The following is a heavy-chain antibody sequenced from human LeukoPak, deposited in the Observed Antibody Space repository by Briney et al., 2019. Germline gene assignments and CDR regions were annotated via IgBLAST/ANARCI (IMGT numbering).Heavy chain of an antibody. CDR3: ARRSILSGWFDP. V-gene: IGHV4-59*01. J-gene: IGHJ5*02. CDR1: GGSISSYY. CDR2: IYYSGST. Sequence: SETLSLTCTVSGGSISSYYWSWIRQPPGKGLEWIGYIYYSGSTNYNPSLKSRVTLSVDTSKNQFSLKLSSVTAADTAVYYCARRSILSGWFDPWGQGTLVTVSS. D-gene: IGHD3-3*02.